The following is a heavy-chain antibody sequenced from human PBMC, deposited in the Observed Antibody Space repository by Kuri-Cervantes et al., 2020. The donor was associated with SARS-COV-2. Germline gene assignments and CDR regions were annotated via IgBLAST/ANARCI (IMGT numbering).Heavy chain of an antibody. CDR1: GESFSGHY. J-gene: IGHJ2*01. Sequence: GSLRLSCAVYGESFSGHYWSWIRQPPGKGLEWIGYIYYSGSTNYNPSLKSRVTISVDTSNNQFSLKLSSVTAADTAVYYCARWDSYYDILTGYYPTGYFELWGRGTLVTVSS. V-gene: IGHV4-59*11. CDR3: ARWDSYYDILTGYYPTGYFEL. CDR2: IYYSGST. D-gene: IGHD3-9*01.